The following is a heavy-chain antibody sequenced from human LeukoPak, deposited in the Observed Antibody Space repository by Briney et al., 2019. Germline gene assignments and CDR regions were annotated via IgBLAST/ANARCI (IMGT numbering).Heavy chain of an antibody. V-gene: IGHV1-8*01. J-gene: IGHJ5*02. Sequence: GASVTVSCTASGYSFTSYDINWVRQATGQGLEWMGWMNPNSGNTGYAQKFQGRVTMTRNTSISTAYMELSSLRSEDTAVYYCATASTNRYSSSWLRRKNNWFDPWGQGTLVTVSS. CDR3: ATASTNRYSSSWLRRKNNWFDP. CDR2: MNPNSGNT. D-gene: IGHD6-13*01. CDR1: GYSFTSYD.